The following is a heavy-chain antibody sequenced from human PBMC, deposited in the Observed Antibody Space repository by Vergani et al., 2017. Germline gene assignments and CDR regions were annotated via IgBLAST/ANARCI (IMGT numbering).Heavy chain of an antibody. J-gene: IGHJ4*02. D-gene: IGHD1-1*01. V-gene: IGHV3-7*01. CDR1: GFTFSSHW. CDR3: AGVPYNWNARGYFDC. Sequence: EVQLVESGGGLVQPGGSLRLSCAASGFTFSSHWMSWVRQAPGKGLEWVANIKQDGSEKYYVDSVKGRFTISSDNAKNSLYLQMNSLRAEDTAVYYCAGVPYNWNARGYFDCWGQGTLVTVSS. CDR2: IKQDGSEK.